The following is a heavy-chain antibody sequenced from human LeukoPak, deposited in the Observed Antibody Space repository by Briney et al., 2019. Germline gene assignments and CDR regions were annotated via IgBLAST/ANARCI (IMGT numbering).Heavy chain of an antibody. CDR3: ARALYSDSSGYYLGLDH. V-gene: IGHV1-18*01. J-gene: IGHJ4*02. D-gene: IGHD3-22*01. Sequence: ASVKVSCKASGYTFNSYAFSWVRQAPGQGLEWVGWISNYNGDTNYAQKFQGRVTMTTDTSTKTSHMELRNLGSDDTAVYYCARALYSDSSGYYLGLDHWGQGTLVTVSS. CDR1: GYTFNSYA. CDR2: ISNYNGDT.